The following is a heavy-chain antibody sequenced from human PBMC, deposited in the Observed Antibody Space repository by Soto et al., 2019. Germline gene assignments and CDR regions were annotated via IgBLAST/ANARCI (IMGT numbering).Heavy chain of an antibody. CDR2: INGDGLST. Sequence: PGGSLRLCCAGSGSTLTDFTMTWVRQAAGNGLEWVSAINGDGLSTYYAGSVKGRFTISRENSKPTLYLQMNSLRAEDTAVYYCARRSDAFDIWGRGTMVTVSS. V-gene: IGHV3-23*01. J-gene: IGHJ3*02. CDR3: ARRSDAFDI. CDR1: GSTLTDFT.